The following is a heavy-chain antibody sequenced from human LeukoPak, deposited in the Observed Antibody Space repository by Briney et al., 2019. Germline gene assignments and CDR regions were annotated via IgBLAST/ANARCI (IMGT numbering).Heavy chain of an antibody. CDR3: GRLAGYCSSTSCLQYYYYYMDV. D-gene: IGHD2-2*01. Sequence: SETLSLTCTVSGGSISSYYWSWIRQPAGKGLEWIGRIYTSGSTNYNPSLKSRVTMSVDTSKNQFSLKLSSVTAADTAVYYCGRLAGYCSSTSCLQYYYYYMDVSGKGNTVTVSS. V-gene: IGHV4-4*07. J-gene: IGHJ6*03. CDR2: IYTSGST. CDR1: GGSISSYY.